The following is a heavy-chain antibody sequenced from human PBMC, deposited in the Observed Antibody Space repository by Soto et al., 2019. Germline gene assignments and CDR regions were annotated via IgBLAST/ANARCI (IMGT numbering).Heavy chain of an antibody. D-gene: IGHD3-22*01. CDR2: FNGYNGKI. V-gene: IGHV1-18*03. CDR1: GYRFFDYG. Sequence: GASVKVSCKAAGYRFFDYGISWVRQAPAQGLEWMGWFNGYNGKINYAQKFQDRVTLTTDTSTSTVYLEVRSLRSDDMAVYYCARTRANGYFDFWGQGTVVTVSS. CDR3: ARTRANGYFDF. J-gene: IGHJ4*02.